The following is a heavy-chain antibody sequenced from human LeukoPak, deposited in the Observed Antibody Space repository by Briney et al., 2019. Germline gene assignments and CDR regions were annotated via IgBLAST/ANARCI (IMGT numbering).Heavy chain of an antibody. CDR1: GGSIGSYY. V-gene: IGHV4-4*07. Sequence: SETLSLTCTVSGGSIGSYYWSWIRQPAGKGLEWIGRIYISGSTNYNPSLKSRVTMSVDTSKNQFSLKLSSVTAADTAVYYCARDRERQRTGWFDPWGQGTLVTVSS. D-gene: IGHD3/OR15-3a*01. CDR3: ARDRERQRTGWFDP. CDR2: IYISGST. J-gene: IGHJ5*02.